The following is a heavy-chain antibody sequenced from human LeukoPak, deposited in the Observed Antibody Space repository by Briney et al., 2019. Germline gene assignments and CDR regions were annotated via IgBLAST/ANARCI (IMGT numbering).Heavy chain of an antibody. J-gene: IGHJ4*02. D-gene: IGHD6-6*01. CDR1: GGSISSYY. CDR3: ARLLYSSSSSDLDY. V-gene: IGHV4-4*07. CDR2: IYTSGST. Sequence: SETLSLTCTVSGGSISSYYWSWIRQPAGKGLEWIGRIYTSGSTNYNPSLKSRVTMSVDTSKNQFSLKLSSVTAADTAVYYCARLLYSSSSSDLDYWGQGTLVTVSS.